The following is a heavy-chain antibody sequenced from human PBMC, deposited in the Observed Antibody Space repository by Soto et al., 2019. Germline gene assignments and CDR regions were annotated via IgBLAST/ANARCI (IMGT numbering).Heavy chain of an antibody. CDR1: GFTVSSKD. CDR3: ASDSLPGTHTWVDH. V-gene: IGHV3-66*01. CDR2: IYMRGST. Sequence: EVQLVESGGGLVQPGESLRLSCAASGFTVSSKDMSWVRQAPGKGLEWVSSIYMRGSTLYADSVKDRVTIYRDTSKNTLYLQMDLLPVKDTAMYYCASDSLPGTHTWVDHWGQGTMVTVSS. J-gene: IGHJ5*02. D-gene: IGHD1-26*01.